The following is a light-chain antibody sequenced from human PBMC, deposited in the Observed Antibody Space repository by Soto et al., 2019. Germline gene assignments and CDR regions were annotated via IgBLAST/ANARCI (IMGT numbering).Light chain of an antibody. CDR2: ESS. Sequence: IQLTQSPSSLSASVGDRVTITFRASQDISSYLGWYQQKPGKAPKVLIYESSLLQSGVPSRFSGSGSGTEFTLTISSLQSEDFAVYYCQQYHNWPTFGQGTRLEIK. CDR1: QDISSY. J-gene: IGKJ5*01. V-gene: IGKV1-9*01. CDR3: QQYHNWPT.